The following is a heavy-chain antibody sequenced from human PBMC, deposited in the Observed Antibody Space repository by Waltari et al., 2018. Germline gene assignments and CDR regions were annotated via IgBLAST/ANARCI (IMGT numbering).Heavy chain of an antibody. CDR2: IIPILGTA. CDR1: GDAFSSYA. D-gene: IGHD3-3*01. J-gene: IGHJ4*02. Sequence: QVQLVQSGAEVKKPGSSVKASSQASGDAFSSYAMSWLRQAPGEGLEWMGTIIPILGTADYAQRFQGRVTISADKPTASVYMELSGLTSEDTAMYYCARGISASYEYFDYWGQGTLVTVSS. CDR3: ARGISASYEYFDY. V-gene: IGHV1-69*04.